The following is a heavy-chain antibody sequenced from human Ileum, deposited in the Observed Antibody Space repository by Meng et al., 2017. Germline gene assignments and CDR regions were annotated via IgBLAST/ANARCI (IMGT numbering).Heavy chain of an antibody. D-gene: IGHD7-27*01. CDR2: AST. J-gene: IGHJ4*02. CDR3: ARDHWGSLDY. V-gene: IGHV4-61*01. CDR1: GAPVMTRYYQ. Sequence: HLREAGHALVWRSDTLYLLGTLSGAPVMTRYYQGGWLRKHPGKGLEWIGYASTHFNPSLKSRLTISLDTSKNQVSLKLTSVTAADTAVYYCARDHWGSLDYWGQGILVTVSS.